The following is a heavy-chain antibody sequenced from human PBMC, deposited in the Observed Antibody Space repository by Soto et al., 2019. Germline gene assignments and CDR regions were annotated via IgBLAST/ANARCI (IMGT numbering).Heavy chain of an antibody. CDR1: GFSLSTSGVG. CDR2: IYWDDDK. CDR3: AHSRILRRAAGFSITSFDY. V-gene: IGHV2-5*02. Sequence: QITLKESGPTLVKPTQTLTLTCTFSGFSLSTSGVGVGWIRQPPGKALEWLALIYWDDDKRYSPSLKSRLNINKDTPTNQVVLTMTNMDPVDTATYYCAHSRILRRAAGFSITSFDYWGQGTLVTVSS. D-gene: IGHD3-3*02. J-gene: IGHJ4*02.